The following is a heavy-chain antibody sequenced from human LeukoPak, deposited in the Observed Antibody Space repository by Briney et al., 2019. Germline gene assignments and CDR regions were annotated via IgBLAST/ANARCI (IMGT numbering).Heavy chain of an antibody. V-gene: IGHV4-59*01. Sequence: SETLSLTCTVSGGSISSYYWSWIRQPPGKGLEWIGYIYYSGSTNYNPSLKSRGTISVDTSKNQFSLMLSSVTAADTAVYYCALGVGVWGSYRPYYFDYWGQGTLVTVSS. D-gene: IGHD3-16*02. CDR2: IYYSGST. CDR3: ALGVGVWGSYRPYYFDY. J-gene: IGHJ4*02. CDR1: GGSISSYY.